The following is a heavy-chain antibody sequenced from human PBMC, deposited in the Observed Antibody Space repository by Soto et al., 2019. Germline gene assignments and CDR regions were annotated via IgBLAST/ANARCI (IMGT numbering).Heavy chain of an antibody. Sequence: EVQLVESGGGLVQPGGSLRLYCAASGFAFSNYWMHWVRQAPGKGLVWVSRINSDGSSTSYADSVRGRFTISRDNAENALYLQMNSLRAEDTAVYYCARSRVNGDSVPWDQGTLVTVSS. CDR3: ARSRVNGDSVP. V-gene: IGHV3-74*01. CDR2: INSDGSST. CDR1: GFAFSNYW. J-gene: IGHJ5*02. D-gene: IGHD4-17*01.